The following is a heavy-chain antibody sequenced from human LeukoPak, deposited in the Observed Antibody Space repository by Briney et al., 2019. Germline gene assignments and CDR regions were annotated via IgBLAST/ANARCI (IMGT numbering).Heavy chain of an antibody. CDR3: ARVLRDGHNDPFDN. Sequence: PSETLSPTCTVSGGSISSSSYFWGWIRQPPEKGLEWIGSVFHTGDTYYSPSLKSRVTLSVDTSKNHFSLRLTSVTAADAAVYYCARVLRDGHNDPFDNWGQGTLVTVSS. J-gene: IGHJ3*02. CDR1: GGSISSSSYF. D-gene: IGHD5-24*01. V-gene: IGHV4-39*01. CDR2: VFHTGDT.